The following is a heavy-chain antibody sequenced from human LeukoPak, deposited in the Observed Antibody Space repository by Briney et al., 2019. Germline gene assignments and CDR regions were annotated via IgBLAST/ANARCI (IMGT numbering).Heavy chain of an antibody. D-gene: IGHD3-3*01. CDR3: ARWSDNTIPRRVFDY. Sequence: SETLSLTCAVYGGSFSGYYWSWIRQPPGKGLEWIGGINHSGSTNYNPSLKSRVTMSVDTSKNQFSLKLSPVTAADTAVYYCARWSDNTIPRRVFDYWGQGTLVTVSS. CDR1: GGSFSGYY. V-gene: IGHV4-34*01. J-gene: IGHJ4*02. CDR2: INHSGST.